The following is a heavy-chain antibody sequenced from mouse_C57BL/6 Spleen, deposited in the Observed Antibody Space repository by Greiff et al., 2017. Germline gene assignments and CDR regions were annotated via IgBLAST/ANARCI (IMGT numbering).Heavy chain of an antibody. Sequence: QVQLKQPGAELVKPGASVKLSCKASGYTFTSYWMQWVKQRPGQGLEWIGEIDPSDSYTNYNQKFKGKATLTVDTSSSTAYMQLSSLTSEDSAVYYCARWGTTVVGYFDVWGTGTTVTVSS. CDR2: IDPSDSYT. CDR3: ARWGTTVVGYFDV. V-gene: IGHV1-50*01. J-gene: IGHJ1*03. D-gene: IGHD1-1*01. CDR1: GYTFTSYW.